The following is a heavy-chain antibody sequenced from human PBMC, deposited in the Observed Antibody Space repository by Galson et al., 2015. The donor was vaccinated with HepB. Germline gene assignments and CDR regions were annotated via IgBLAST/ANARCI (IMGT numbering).Heavy chain of an antibody. J-gene: IGHJ6*03. CDR3: ARLSAERRYYYYYMDV. Sequence: QSGAEVKKPGESLKISCKGSGYSFTSYWVGWVRQMPGKGLEWMGIIYPGDSDTRYSPSFQGQVTISADKSISTAYLQWSSLKASDTAMYYCARLSAERRYYYYYMDVWGKGTTVTVSS. V-gene: IGHV5-51*03. D-gene: IGHD1-1*01. CDR2: IYPGDSDT. CDR1: GYSFTSYW.